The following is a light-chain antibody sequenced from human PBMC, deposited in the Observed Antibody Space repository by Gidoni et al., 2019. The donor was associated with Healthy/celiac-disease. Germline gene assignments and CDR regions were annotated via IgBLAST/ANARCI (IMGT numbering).Light chain of an antibody. Sequence: DIVLNQSPLSLPVTPGEPASISCRSSQSLLHSNGYNYLDWYLQKPGQSPQLLIYLGSNRASGVPDRFSGSGSGTDFTLKISRVEAEEVGVYYCMQALQTPYTFGQGTKLEIK. CDR1: QSLLHSNGYNY. CDR3: MQALQTPYT. J-gene: IGKJ2*01. CDR2: LGS. V-gene: IGKV2-28*01.